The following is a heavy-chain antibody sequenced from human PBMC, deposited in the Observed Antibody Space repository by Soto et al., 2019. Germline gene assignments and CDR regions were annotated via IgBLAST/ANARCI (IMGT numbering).Heavy chain of an antibody. CDR1: GFTVSSHY. J-gene: IGHJ3*01. Sequence: EVQLVETGGGFVQPGGALRLSCVASGFTVSSHYMTWVRQTPGKGLEWVSIIYASDSTFYADSVKGRFTICRDNSKNTVYLQLNSLRAEDTVVYYCATPLTRLIAFDLCGQGTIVTVSS. D-gene: IGHD4-17*01. CDR3: ATPLTRLIAFDL. CDR2: IYASDST. V-gene: IGHV3-53*02.